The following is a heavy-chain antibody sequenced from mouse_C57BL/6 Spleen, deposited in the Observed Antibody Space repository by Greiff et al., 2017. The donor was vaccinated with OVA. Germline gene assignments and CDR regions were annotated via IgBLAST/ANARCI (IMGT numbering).Heavy chain of an antibody. CDR1: GYTFTDYE. V-gene: IGHV1-15*01. CDR3: TREDLTTVVATEYFDV. CDR2: IDPETGGT. D-gene: IGHD1-1*01. Sequence: LVESGAELVRPGASVTLSCKASGYTFTDYEMHWVKQTPVHGLEWIGAIDPETGGTAYNQKFKGKAILTADKSSSTAYMELRSLTSEDSAVYYCTREDLTTVVATEYFDVWGTGTTVTVSS. J-gene: IGHJ1*03.